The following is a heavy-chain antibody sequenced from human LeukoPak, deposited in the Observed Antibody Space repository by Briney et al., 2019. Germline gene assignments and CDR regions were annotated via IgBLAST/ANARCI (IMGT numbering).Heavy chain of an antibody. J-gene: IGHJ3*02. CDR2: IYYGGST. CDR3: ARVWSGYDVFDI. CDR1: GGSISRYY. Sequence: SETLSLTCTVSGGSISRYYWSWIRQPPGKGLEWIGYIYYGGSTNYKPSLKSRVTISVDASKNQFSLKLRSVTAADTAVYYCARVWSGYDVFDIWGQGTMVTVSS. D-gene: IGHD3-3*01. V-gene: IGHV4-59*01.